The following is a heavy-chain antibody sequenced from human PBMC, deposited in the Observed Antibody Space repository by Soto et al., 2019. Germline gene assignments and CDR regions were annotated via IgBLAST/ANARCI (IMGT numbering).Heavy chain of an antibody. CDR1: GFTFSSYG. V-gene: IGHV3-30*18. CDR3: AKDGVRTFDY. J-gene: IGHJ4*02. Sequence: QVQLVESGGGVVQPGRSLRLSCAASGFTFSSYGMHWVRQAPGKGLEWVAVISYDGSNKYYADSVKGRFTISRDNSKNTLYLQMNSVRAEDTAVYYCAKDGVRTFDYWGQGTLVTVSS. CDR2: ISYDGSNK. D-gene: IGHD3-10*01.